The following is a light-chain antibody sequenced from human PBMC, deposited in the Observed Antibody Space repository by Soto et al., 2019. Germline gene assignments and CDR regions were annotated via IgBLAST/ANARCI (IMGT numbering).Light chain of an antibody. CDR2: DNG. V-gene: IGLV1-51*01. J-gene: IGLJ2*01. Sequence: QSVLTQPPSVSAAPGQKVTISCSGSSSNAGSNYVSWYQQLPGTAPKLLIYDNGKRPSGIPDRFSGSQSGTSATLGITGLQTGDEADYYCGTWDNSLSAVFGGGTKVTVL. CDR3: GTWDNSLSAV. CDR1: SSNAGSNY.